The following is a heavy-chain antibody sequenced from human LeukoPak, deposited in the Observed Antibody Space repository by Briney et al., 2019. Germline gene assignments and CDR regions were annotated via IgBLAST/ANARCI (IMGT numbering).Heavy chain of an antibody. Sequence: ASVKVSCKASVGTFSSYAISWVRQAPGQGLEWMGGIIPIFGTANYAQKFQGRVTITADESTSTAYMELSSPRSEDTAVYYCARVHPPSTGWATRGDWFDPWGQGTLVTVSS. CDR1: VGTFSSYA. D-gene: IGHD2-15*01. J-gene: IGHJ5*02. CDR2: IIPIFGTA. CDR3: ARVHPPSTGWATRGDWFDP. V-gene: IGHV1-69*01.